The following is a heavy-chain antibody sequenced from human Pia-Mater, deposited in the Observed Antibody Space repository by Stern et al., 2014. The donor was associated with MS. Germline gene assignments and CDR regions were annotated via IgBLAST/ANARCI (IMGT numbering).Heavy chain of an antibody. CDR1: GFSFTNTRVG. Sequence: ESGPVLVKPTETLTLTCTVSGFSFTNTRVGVNWIRQSPGKALEWLAPIFSNDEKSYNISLRSRLTISRDTSKSQVVLTMTDMDPVDTGTYYCARIRELGTXXXWGQGTLITVSS. J-gene: IGHJ4*02. D-gene: IGHD3-16*01. CDR3: ARIRELGTXXX. CDR2: IFSNDEK. V-gene: IGHV2-26*01.